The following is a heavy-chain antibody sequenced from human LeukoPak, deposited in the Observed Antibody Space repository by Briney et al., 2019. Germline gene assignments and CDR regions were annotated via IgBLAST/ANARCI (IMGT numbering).Heavy chain of an antibody. D-gene: IGHD6-13*01. J-gene: IGHJ4*02. Sequence: GGSLRLSCAASGSTFSDYYMSWIRQAPGKGLEWLSYISRTGSHTPYADSVKGRFTVSRDNAKNSLSLELNSLRVDDTAIYYCARVGSTAEAGTPDYWGQGALVTVSS. CDR2: ISRTGSHT. CDR1: GSTFSDYY. CDR3: ARVGSTAEAGTPDY. V-gene: IGHV3-11*06.